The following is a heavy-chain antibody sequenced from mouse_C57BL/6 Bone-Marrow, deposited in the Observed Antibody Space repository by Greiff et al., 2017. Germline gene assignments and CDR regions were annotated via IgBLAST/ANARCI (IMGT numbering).Heavy chain of an antibody. CDR3: TTQYYGSIYYAMDY. V-gene: IGHV14-4*01. CDR2: IDPENGDT. CDR1: GFNIKDDY. Sequence: EVQGVESGAELVRPGASVKLSCTASGFNIKDDYMHWVKQRPEQGLEWIGWIDPENGDTEYASKFQGKATITADTSSNTAYLQLSSLTSEDTAVYYCTTQYYGSIYYAMDYWGQGTSVTVSS. D-gene: IGHD1-1*01. J-gene: IGHJ4*01.